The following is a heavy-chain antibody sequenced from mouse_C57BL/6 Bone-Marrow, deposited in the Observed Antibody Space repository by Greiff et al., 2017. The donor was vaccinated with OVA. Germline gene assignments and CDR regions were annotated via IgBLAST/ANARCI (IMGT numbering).Heavy chain of an antibody. J-gene: IGHJ2*01. Sequence: VQLQQSGAELVRPGASVKLSCKASGYTFTDYYINWVKQRPGQGLEWIARIYPGSGNTYYNEKFKGKATLTAAKSSSTAYMQLSSLTSEDSAVYFCARRGEVYDYDNYFDYWGQGTTLTVSS. D-gene: IGHD2-4*01. CDR1: GYTFTDYY. V-gene: IGHV1-76*01. CDR3: ARRGEVYDYDNYFDY. CDR2: IYPGSGNT.